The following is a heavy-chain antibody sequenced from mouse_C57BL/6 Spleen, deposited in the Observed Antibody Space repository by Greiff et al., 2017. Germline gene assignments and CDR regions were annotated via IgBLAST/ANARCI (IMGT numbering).Heavy chain of an antibody. J-gene: IGHJ1*03. CDR1: GFTFSDYG. CDR2: ISSGSSTI. Sequence: EVKLMESGGGLVKPGGSLKLSCAASGFTFSDYGMHWVRQAPEKGLEWVADISSGSSTISYADTVKGRITISRDNAKNTLFLQMTSLRSEDTAMCYCARNYYYGSWGYFDVWGTGTTVTVSS. CDR3: ARNYYYGSWGYFDV. D-gene: IGHD1-1*01. V-gene: IGHV5-17*01.